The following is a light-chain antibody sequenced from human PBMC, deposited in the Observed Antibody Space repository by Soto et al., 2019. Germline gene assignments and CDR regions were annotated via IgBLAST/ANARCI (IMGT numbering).Light chain of an antibody. CDR3: QQYYSNPQT. CDR1: QSVLYSSNNKNY. Sequence: DIVMTQSPDSLAVSLGERATINCKSSQSVLYSSNNKNYLAWYQQKPGQPPKLLIYWASTRESGVPDRFSGSGSGTDFTLAISSRQAEDVAVYYCQQYYSNPQTFGQGTKVEIK. V-gene: IGKV4-1*01. CDR2: WAS. J-gene: IGKJ1*01.